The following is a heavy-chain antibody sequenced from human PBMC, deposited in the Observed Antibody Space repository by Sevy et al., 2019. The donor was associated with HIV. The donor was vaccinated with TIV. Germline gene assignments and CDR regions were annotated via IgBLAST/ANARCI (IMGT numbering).Heavy chain of an antibody. CDR2: IYTDGST. Sequence: GGSLRLSCAVSGFTVSSNYMNWVRQAPGKGLEWVSVIYTDGSTYYADSVKGRFTISRHNSENTLSLQMNSLRVEDTAVYYCARTWHYYVSSGYYQWDVFDIWGQGTMVTVSS. D-gene: IGHD3-22*01. J-gene: IGHJ3*02. V-gene: IGHV3-53*04. CDR3: ARTWHYYVSSGYYQWDVFDI. CDR1: GFTVSSNY.